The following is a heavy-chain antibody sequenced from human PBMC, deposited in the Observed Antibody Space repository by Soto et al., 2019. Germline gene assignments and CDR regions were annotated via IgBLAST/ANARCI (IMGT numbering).Heavy chain of an antibody. Sequence: SETLSLTCTVSGGSISSYYWSWIRQPPGKGLEWIGYIYYSGSTNYNPSLKSRVTISVDTSKNQFSLKLSSVTAADTAVYYCARLMTTVTTSNYYYYMDVWGKGTTVT. D-gene: IGHD4-4*01. J-gene: IGHJ6*03. CDR1: GGSISSYY. CDR3: ARLMTTVTTSNYYYYMDV. V-gene: IGHV4-59*08. CDR2: IYYSGST.